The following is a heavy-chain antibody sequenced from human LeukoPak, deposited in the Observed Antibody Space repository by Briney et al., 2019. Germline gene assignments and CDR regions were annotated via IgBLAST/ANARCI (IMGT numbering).Heavy chain of an antibody. CDR3: ASGIQLWLSDY. CDR2: ISSSSSYI. J-gene: IGHJ4*02. D-gene: IGHD5-18*01. CDR1: GFTSGSYS. V-gene: IGHV3-21*01. Sequence: GGSLRLSCAASGFTSGSYSMNWVRQAPGKGLEWVSSISSSSSYIYYADSVKGRFTISRDNAKNSLYLQMNSLRAEDTAVYYCASGIQLWLSDYWGQGTLVTVSS.